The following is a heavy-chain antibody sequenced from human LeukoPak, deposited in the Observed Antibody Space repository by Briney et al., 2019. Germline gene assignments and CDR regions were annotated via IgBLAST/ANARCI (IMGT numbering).Heavy chain of an antibody. Sequence: PSETLSLTCSVSGGSIRSYSWSWLRQPAGKGLEWIGRIHSSGTTYYNPSLKSRVTMSVESSKNQLSLKLTSVTAADTAVYYCAHIPRKSDVMDVWGQGTTVTVSS. J-gene: IGHJ6*02. CDR2: IHSSGTT. CDR1: GGSIRSYS. V-gene: IGHV4-4*07. D-gene: IGHD2-21*01. CDR3: AHIPRKSDVMDV.